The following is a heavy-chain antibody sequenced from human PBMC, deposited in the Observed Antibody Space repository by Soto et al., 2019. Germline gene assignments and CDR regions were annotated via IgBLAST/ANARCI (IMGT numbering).Heavy chain of an antibody. CDR1: GFTFSSYA. V-gene: IGHV3-23*01. D-gene: IGHD3-10*01. CDR3: ARHRLYYYGSGSYYTLDY. J-gene: IGHJ4*02. CDR2: ISGSGGST. Sequence: EVQLLESGGGLVQPGGSLRLSCAASGFTFSSYAMSWVRQAPGKGLERVSAISGSGGSTYYADSVKGRFTISRDNSKNTLYLQMNSLRAEDTAVYYCARHRLYYYGSGSYYTLDYWGQGTLVTVSS.